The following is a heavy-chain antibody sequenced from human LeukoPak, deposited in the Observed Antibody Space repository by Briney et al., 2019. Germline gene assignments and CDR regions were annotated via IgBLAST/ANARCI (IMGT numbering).Heavy chain of an antibody. D-gene: IGHD5-18*01. V-gene: IGHV1-2*02. Sequence: ASVKVSCKASGYTFTGYYLHWVRQAPGQGLEWMGWIHPKSGDTHYAQKFLGRVTLTRDTATTIVYMELKLLTSDDTAVYYCSRGSAISYGGIHYWGQGTLVTVSS. CDR3: SRGSAISYGGIHY. CDR2: IHPKSGDT. CDR1: GYTFTGYY. J-gene: IGHJ4*02.